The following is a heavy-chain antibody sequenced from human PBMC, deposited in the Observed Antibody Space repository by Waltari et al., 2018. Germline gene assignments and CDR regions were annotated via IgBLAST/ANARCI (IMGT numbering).Heavy chain of an antibody. CDR1: GGTFSSYA. Sequence: AEVKKPGSSVKVSCKASGGTFSSYAISWVRQAPGQGLLWMGGIIPIFGTANYAQKFQGRVTISADESTSPAYMELSSMRSEDTAVYYCARTQIVTYCYDSSGYFYVDYWGQGTLVTVSS. D-gene: IGHD3-22*01. J-gene: IGHJ4*02. V-gene: IGHV1-69*01. CDR3: ARTQIVTYCYDSSGYFYVDY. CDR2: IIPIFGTA.